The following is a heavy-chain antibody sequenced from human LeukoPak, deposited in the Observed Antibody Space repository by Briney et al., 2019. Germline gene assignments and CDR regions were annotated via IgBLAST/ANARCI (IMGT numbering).Heavy chain of an antibody. Sequence: GGSLRLSCAASGFTFSNFWTSWVRQAPGKGLEWVANIKRDGSETYHVDSVKGRFTISRDNAKNSLYLQMNSLRAEDTAVYYCARMVRETDYWGQGTLVIVSS. D-gene: IGHD3-10*01. CDR2: IKRDGSET. CDR1: GFTFSNFW. V-gene: IGHV3-7*01. J-gene: IGHJ4*02. CDR3: ARMVRETDY.